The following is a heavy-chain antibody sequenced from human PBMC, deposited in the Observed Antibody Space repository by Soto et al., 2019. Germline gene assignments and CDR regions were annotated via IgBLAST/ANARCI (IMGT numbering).Heavy chain of an antibody. D-gene: IGHD6-19*01. CDR2: IYWNDDK. CDR3: AHRPSGWYLFDY. CDR1: GFSLSTSGLG. J-gene: IGHJ4*02. V-gene: IGHV2-5*01. Sequence: QITLKESGPTLVRPTQTLTLTCTFSGFSLSTSGLGVGWIRQPPGKALEWLALIYWNDDKRYSPSLKARLTITKDTSKIQVVLTMTNMDPVDTATYYCAHRPSGWYLFDYWGQGTLVTVS.